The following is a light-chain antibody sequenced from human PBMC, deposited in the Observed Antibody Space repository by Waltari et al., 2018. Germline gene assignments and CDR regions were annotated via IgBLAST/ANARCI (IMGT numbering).Light chain of an antibody. CDR1: QSIRNF. CDR2: AAS. J-gene: IGKJ1*01. Sequence: DIQMTQSPSSLSASVGDRVTISYRPSQSIRNFLNWYQQKPGKAPKLLLYAASNLQSGVPSRFSGSGSGTDFTLTISSLQPEDFATYYCQQSYSSPRTFGQGTKVEIK. CDR3: QQSYSSPRT. V-gene: IGKV1-39*01.